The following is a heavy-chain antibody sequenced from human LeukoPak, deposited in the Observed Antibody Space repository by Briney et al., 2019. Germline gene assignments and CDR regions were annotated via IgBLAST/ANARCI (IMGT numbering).Heavy chain of an antibody. D-gene: IGHD3-16*01. CDR2: IDYDSSHI. J-gene: IGHJ4*02. CDR1: GFTFSTSA. Sequence: PGGSLSLTCAASGFTFSTSAMNWVRQVPGKGLEWVSSIDYDSSHIYYAASVRGRFTISRANARNSVYLQMDSLRVEDTAVYYCTRDPLPSLRLGHYDYWGQGTLVAVSS. V-gene: IGHV3-21*01. CDR3: TRDPLPSLRLGHYDY.